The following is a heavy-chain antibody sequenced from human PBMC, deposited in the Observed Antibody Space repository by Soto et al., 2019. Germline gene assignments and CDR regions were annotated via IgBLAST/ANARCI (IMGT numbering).Heavy chain of an antibody. Sequence: DVQLVESGGGLVRPGESLRLSCTASGFTFNNKWMHWVRQAPGKGLVWLSRIDGAAATTNYADSVKGRFTISRDNAKNIVFLHVNGLTDEDTAVYYCARGGAMGVDYWGQGTLVTGSS. D-gene: IGHD1-26*01. CDR2: IDGAAATT. CDR1: GFTFNNKW. J-gene: IGHJ4*02. CDR3: ARGGAMGVDY. V-gene: IGHV3-74*01.